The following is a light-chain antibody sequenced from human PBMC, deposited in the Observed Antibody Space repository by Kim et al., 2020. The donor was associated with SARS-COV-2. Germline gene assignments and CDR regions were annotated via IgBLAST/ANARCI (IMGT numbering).Light chain of an antibody. CDR3: SSYTSSNTLNEV. CDR2: DVS. V-gene: IGLV2-14*03. Sequence: QSVLTQPASVSGSPGQSITISCTGTSSDVGGYNYVSWYQQHPGKAPKLMIYDVSNRPSGVSNRFSGSKSGNTASLTISGLQAEDEADYYCSSYTSSNTLNEVFGTGTKVTVL. CDR1: SSDVGGYNY. J-gene: IGLJ1*01.